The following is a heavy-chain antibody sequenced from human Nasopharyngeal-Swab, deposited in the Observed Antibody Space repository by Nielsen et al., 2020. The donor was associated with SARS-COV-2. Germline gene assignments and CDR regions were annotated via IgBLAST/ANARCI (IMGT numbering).Heavy chain of an antibody. Sequence: SETLSLTCTVSGGSISSYYWSWIRQPPGKGLEWIGYIYYSGSTNYNPSLKSRVTISVDTSKNQFSLKLSFVTAADTAVYYCARGRYYYGSGTRGAFDIWGQGTMVTVSS. CDR1: GGSISSYY. V-gene: IGHV4-59*01. CDR3: ARGRYYYGSGTRGAFDI. D-gene: IGHD3-10*01. CDR2: IYYSGST. J-gene: IGHJ3*02.